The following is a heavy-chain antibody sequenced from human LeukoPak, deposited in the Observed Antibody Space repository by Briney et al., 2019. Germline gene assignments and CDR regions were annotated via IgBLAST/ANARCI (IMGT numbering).Heavy chain of an antibody. D-gene: IGHD6-6*01. J-gene: IGHJ4*02. Sequence: GGSLRLSCAASGFTFSGYSMNWVRQAPGKGLEWVAVMWYDGSKDYYADSVKGRFTISRDTSKNTLYLRMNNLRAEDTAVYYCAKDRETYEYTFDYWGQGTLVTVSS. CDR3: AKDRETYEYTFDY. CDR2: MWYDGSKD. V-gene: IGHV3-33*06. CDR1: GFTFSGYS.